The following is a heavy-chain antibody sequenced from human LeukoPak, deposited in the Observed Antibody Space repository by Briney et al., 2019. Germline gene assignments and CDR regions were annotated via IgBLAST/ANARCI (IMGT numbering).Heavy chain of an antibody. D-gene: IGHD6-19*01. CDR3: AKDLTPVAGWYPFDI. CDR2: ISSDATHK. J-gene: IGHJ3*02. Sequence: GGSLRLSCAASGFTFSTSGMHWVRQAPGKGLDWVAVISSDATHKYYADSVKGRFTISRDNSKNTLYLEMNSLRAEDTAVYYCAKDLTPVAGWYPFDIWGQGTMVTVSS. V-gene: IGHV3-30*18. CDR1: GFTFSTSG.